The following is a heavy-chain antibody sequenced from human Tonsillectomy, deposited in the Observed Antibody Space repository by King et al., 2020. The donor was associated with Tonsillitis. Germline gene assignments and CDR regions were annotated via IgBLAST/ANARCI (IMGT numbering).Heavy chain of an antibody. CDR3: TRGWGSYYGSGTYSYYYYYMDV. Sequence: VQLVESGGGLVQPGRSLRLSCTASGFTFGDFAMSWVRQAPGKGLEWIGFIRSKTYGGTTEYAASVKGRFTISRDDSKSIAYLQMNSLNPEDTAVYYCTRGWGSYYGSGTYSYYYYYMDVWGKGTTVTVSS. V-gene: IGHV3-49*04. D-gene: IGHD3-10*01. J-gene: IGHJ6*03. CDR1: GFTFGDFA. CDR2: IRSKTYGGTT.